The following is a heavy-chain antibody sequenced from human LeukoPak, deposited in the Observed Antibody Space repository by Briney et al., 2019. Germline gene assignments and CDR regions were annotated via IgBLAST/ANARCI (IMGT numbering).Heavy chain of an antibody. CDR2: IYYSGST. D-gene: IGHD2-21*01. V-gene: IGHV4-30-4*08. CDR3: ARALRISTPRGRGVSTLDY. J-gene: IGHJ4*02. Sequence: PSETLSLTCTVSGGSISSGDYYWSWIRQPPGKGLEWIGYIYYSGSTYYNPSLKSRVTISVDTSKNQFSLKLSSVTAADTAVYYCARALRISTPRGRGVSTLDYWGQGTLVTVSS. CDR1: GGSISSGDYY.